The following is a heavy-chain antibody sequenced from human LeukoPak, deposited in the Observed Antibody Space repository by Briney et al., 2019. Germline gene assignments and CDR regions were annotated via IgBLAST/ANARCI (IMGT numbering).Heavy chain of an antibody. CDR3: ARDRITMVRGTAFDI. CDR2: IYYSGST. Sequence: PSETLSLTCTVSGGSISSYYWSWIRQPPGKGLEWIGYIYYSGSTNYNPSLKSRVTISVDTSKNQFSPKLSSVTVADTAVYYCARDRITMVRGTAFDIWGQGTMVTVSS. J-gene: IGHJ3*02. D-gene: IGHD3-10*01. V-gene: IGHV4-59*01. CDR1: GGSISSYY.